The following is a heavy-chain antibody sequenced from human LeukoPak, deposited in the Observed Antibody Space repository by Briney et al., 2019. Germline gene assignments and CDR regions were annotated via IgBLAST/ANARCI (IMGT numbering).Heavy chain of an antibody. V-gene: IGHV4-38-2*01. CDR3: ASLDIVVVPAAIGWFDP. Sequence: TPSETLSLTSAVSGYSIGSGYYWGWIRQPPWKGLEWIGSIYHSGSTYYNPSLKSRVTISVDTSKNQFSLKLSSVTAADTAVYYCASLDIVVVPAAIGWFDPWGQGTLVTVSS. CDR1: GYSIGSGYY. CDR2: IYHSGST. J-gene: IGHJ5*02. D-gene: IGHD2-2*01.